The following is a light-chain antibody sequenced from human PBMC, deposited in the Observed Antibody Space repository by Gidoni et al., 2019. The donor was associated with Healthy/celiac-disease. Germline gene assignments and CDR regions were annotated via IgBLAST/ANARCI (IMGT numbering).Light chain of an antibody. CDR2: GAS. CDR1: QSVSSSY. J-gene: IGKJ4*01. Sequence: EIVLTQSPGTLSLPPGEIATLSCRANQSVSSSYLDWYKQRPGKAPRLLVYGASSSATGIPDRFSGSGSETDFTLTISRLEPEDFAVYYFQRYGSSPLTCGGGTKVEIK. V-gene: IGKV3-20*01. CDR3: QRYGSSPLT.